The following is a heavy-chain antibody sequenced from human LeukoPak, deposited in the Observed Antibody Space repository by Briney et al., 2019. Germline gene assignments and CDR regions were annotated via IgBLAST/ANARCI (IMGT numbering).Heavy chain of an antibody. J-gene: IGHJ3*02. CDR1: GLTLSRCA. V-gene: IGHV3-23*01. CDR2: ISISGDT. Sequence: GGSLRLSCAASGLTLSRCAMSWVRQAPGKGLEWVSSISISGDTYYADSVKGRFTLSRDNSMDTLYLQMSSLRVEDTAVYYSAKELRPNDNWGQGTMVTVSS. CDR3: AKELRPNDN. D-gene: IGHD2-15*01.